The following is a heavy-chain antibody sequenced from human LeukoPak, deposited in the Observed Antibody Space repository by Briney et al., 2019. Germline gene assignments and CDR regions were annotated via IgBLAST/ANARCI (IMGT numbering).Heavy chain of an antibody. V-gene: IGHV4-34*01. CDR3: ARVGRLYCSGGSCYSRSFDY. CDR1: GGSFSGYY. CDR2: INHSGST. Sequence: SETLSLICAVYGGSFSGYYWSWIRQPPGKGLEWIGEINHSGSTNYNPSLKSRVTISVDTSKNQFSLKLSSVTAADTAVYYCARVGRLYCSGGSCYSRSFDYWGQGTLVTVSS. D-gene: IGHD2-15*01. J-gene: IGHJ4*02.